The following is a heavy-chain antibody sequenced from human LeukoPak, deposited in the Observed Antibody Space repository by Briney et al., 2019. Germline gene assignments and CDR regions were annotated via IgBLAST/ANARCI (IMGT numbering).Heavy chain of an antibody. CDR3: ARDLLGDYDSW. J-gene: IGHJ4*02. Sequence: GGSLRLSCAASGFTFSSYWMHWVRQAPGKGLVRVSRINSDGSSTSYADSVKGRFTISRDNAKNTLYLQMNSLRAEDTAVYYCARDLLGDYDSWWGQGTLVTVSS. CDR2: INSDGSST. D-gene: IGHD5-12*01. CDR1: GFTFSSYW. V-gene: IGHV3-74*01.